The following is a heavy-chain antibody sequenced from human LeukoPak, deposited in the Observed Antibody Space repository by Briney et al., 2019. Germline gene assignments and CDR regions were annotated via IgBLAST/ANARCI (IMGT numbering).Heavy chain of an antibody. J-gene: IGHJ4*02. CDR2: IYYSGIT. CDR3: ARRDTSSGYYVFIY. Sequence: PSETLSLTCTVSGGSISSGSYYWGWIRQPPGKGLQWIGSIYYSGITNYNPSLKSRVTISVDTSKNQFSLKLSSVTAADTAVYYCARRDTSSGYYVFIYWGQGTLVTVSS. V-gene: IGHV4-39*01. D-gene: IGHD3-22*01. CDR1: GGSISSGSYY.